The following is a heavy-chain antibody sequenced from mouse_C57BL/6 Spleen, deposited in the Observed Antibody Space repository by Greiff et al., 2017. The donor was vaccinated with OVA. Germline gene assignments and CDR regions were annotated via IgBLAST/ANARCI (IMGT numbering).Heavy chain of an antibody. CDR3: TRYDYGAWFAY. Sequence: QVQLQQSGAELVRPGASVTLSCKASGYTFTDYEMHWVKQTPVHGLEWIGAIDPENGGTAYNQKFKGKAILTADKSTSTAYMELRSLTSEDSAVYYGTRYDYGAWFAYWGQGTLVTVSA. CDR1: GYTFTDYE. CDR2: IDPENGGT. D-gene: IGHD2-4*01. V-gene: IGHV1-15*01. J-gene: IGHJ3*01.